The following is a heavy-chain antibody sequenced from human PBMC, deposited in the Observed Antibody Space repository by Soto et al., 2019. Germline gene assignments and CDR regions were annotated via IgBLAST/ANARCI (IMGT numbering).Heavy chain of an antibody. V-gene: IGHV3-48*02. CDR3: ARPGEGVLFYYALDV. CDR1: GFTLSSYS. D-gene: IGHD3-16*01. Sequence: EVQLVESGGGLVQPGGSLRLSCVASGFTLSSYSMNWVRQAPGKGLEWISYISSGSDTTYYADSVKGRFTVSRDNAKNSRYLQMNSLRDEDTAVYYCARPGEGVLFYYALDVWGQGTTVTVSS. J-gene: IGHJ6*02. CDR2: ISSGSDTT.